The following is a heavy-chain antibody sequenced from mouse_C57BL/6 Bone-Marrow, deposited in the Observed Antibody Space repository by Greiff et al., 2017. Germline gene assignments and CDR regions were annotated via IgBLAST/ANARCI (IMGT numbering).Heavy chain of an antibody. CDR1: GYAFSSSW. Sequence: QVQLKESGPELVKPGASVKISCKASGYAFSSSWMNWVKQRPGTGLEWIGRIYPGDGDTNYNGKFKGKATLTADKSSSTAYMQLSSLTSEDSAVYFCARLVLDYWGQGTTLTVSS. D-gene: IGHD1-1*02. J-gene: IGHJ2*01. CDR3: ARLVLDY. V-gene: IGHV1-82*01. CDR2: IYPGDGDT.